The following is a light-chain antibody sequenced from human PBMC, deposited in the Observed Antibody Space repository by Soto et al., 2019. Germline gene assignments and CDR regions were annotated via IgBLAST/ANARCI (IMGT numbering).Light chain of an antibody. V-gene: IGLV1-40*01. J-gene: IGLJ2*01. Sequence: QSVLTQPPSVSGAPGQRVTISCTGSSSNIGAGYDVHWYQQLPGTAPKLPIYGNRNRPSGVPDRVSGAKSGTSASLDITGLQDEDEAEYYCKSFDSSLSVVFGGGTKLTDL. CDR2: GNR. CDR1: SSNIGAGYD. CDR3: KSFDSSLSVV.